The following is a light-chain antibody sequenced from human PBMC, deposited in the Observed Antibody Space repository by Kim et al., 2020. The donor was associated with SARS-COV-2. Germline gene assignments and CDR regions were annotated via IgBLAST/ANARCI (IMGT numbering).Light chain of an antibody. V-gene: IGLV10-54*04. CDR3: SAWASSLSAWV. CDR2: RNN. CDR1: NKNVGNQG. J-gene: IGLJ3*02. Sequence: RQPATLTCTGDNKNVGNQGAVWLQRHQGHPPKLLSYRNNNRPSGISERFSASRSGNTASLTITGLQPEDEADYYCSAWASSLSAWVFGGGTQLTVL.